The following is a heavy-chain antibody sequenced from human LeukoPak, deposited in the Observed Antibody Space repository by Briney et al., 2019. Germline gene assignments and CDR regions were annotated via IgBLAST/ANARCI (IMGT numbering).Heavy chain of an antibody. CDR1: GGSFSGYY. CDR3: ARVSSRNYYGSGSYYKGRYFQH. J-gene: IGHJ1*01. CDR2: INHSGST. D-gene: IGHD3-10*01. V-gene: IGHV4-34*01. Sequence: PSETLSLTCAVYGGSFSGYYWSWIRQPPGKGLEWIGEINHSGSTNYNPSLKSRVTISVDTSKNQFSLKLGSVTAADTAVYYCARVSSRNYYGSGSYYKGRYFQHWGQGTLVTVSS.